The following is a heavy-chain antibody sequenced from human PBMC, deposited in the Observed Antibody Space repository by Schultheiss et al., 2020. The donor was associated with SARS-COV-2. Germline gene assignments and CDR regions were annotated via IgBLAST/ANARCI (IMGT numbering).Heavy chain of an antibody. CDR2: INPKNGDT. CDR3: VRWFDDYDDYEFDY. D-gene: IGHD4-17*01. CDR1: GYTFIAYY. V-gene: IGHV1-2*02. Sequence: ASVKVSCKASGYTFIAYYIHWIRQAPGQGLEWMGWINPKNGDTNLVQKFQGRVAMTRATSISTAYMELSSLRSEDTAVYYCVRWFDDYDDYEFDYWGQGTLVTVSS. J-gene: IGHJ4*02.